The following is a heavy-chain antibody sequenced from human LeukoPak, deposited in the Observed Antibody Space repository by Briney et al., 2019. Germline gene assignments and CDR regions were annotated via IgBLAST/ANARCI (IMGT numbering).Heavy chain of an antibody. CDR2: LIPIFGTT. CDR1: GYTFTGYY. D-gene: IGHD1-26*01. CDR3: ARDHGQRGIYYFDY. V-gene: IGHV1-69*06. Sequence: SVTVSCTASGYTFTGYYMHWVRQAPGQGLEWMGGLIPIFGTTNYAQKFQGRVTITADKSASTAYMELSSLRSEDTAMYYCARDHGQRGIYYFDYWGQGTLVTVSS. J-gene: IGHJ4*02.